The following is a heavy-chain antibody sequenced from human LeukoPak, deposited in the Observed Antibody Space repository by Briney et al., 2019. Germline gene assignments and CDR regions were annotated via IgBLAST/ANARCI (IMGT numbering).Heavy chain of an antibody. CDR2: IIPILGMA. Sequence: SVKVSCKASGGTFSSYAISWVRQAPGHGLEWMGRIIPILGMANYAQKFQGRVTITADKSTSTAYMELSSLRSEDTAVYYCATTRAYYYDSSGYYPYYFDYWGQGTLVTVSS. CDR1: GGTFSSYA. V-gene: IGHV1-69*04. J-gene: IGHJ4*02. CDR3: ATTRAYYYDSSGYYPYYFDY. D-gene: IGHD3-22*01.